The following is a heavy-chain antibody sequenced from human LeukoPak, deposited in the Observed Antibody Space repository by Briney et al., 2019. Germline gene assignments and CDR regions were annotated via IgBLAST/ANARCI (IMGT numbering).Heavy chain of an antibody. Sequence: GASVKVSCKASGYTFTSYSINWVRQAPGQGLEWMGRISAYNGNTDYAQKFQGRVTVTTDTSTSTAYMELRSLRLDDTAVYYCARPAGRDYSDSSGYVLYWGQGTRVTVSS. J-gene: IGHJ4*02. CDR2: ISAYNGNT. V-gene: IGHV1-18*01. D-gene: IGHD3-22*01. CDR3: ARPAGRDYSDSSGYVLY. CDR1: GYTFTSYS.